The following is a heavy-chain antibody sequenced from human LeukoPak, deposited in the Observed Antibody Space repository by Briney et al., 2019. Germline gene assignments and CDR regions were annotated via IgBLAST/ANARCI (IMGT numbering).Heavy chain of an antibody. D-gene: IGHD1-1*01. Sequence: PGGSLRLPCAASGFTFRNYAMSWVRQAPGMGLEWVSAISASGADTFYADSVKGRFTISRDNSMNILYPQMDSLRAEDTAVYFCAIRIGTPVFFDYWGQGTLVTVSS. V-gene: IGHV3-23*01. CDR3: AIRIGTPVFFDY. J-gene: IGHJ4*02. CDR2: ISASGADT. CDR1: GFTFRNYA.